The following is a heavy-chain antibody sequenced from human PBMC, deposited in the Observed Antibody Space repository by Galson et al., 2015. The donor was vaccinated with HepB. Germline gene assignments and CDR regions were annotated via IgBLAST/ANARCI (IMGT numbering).Heavy chain of an antibody. D-gene: IGHD4-17*01. J-gene: IGHJ4*02. CDR2: LSGSGGST. V-gene: IGHV3-23*01. Sequence: SLRLSCAASGFTFSSHAMSWVRQTPGKGLEWVSTLSGSGGSTYYADSVKGRFTISRDNSNNTLYLQMNSLRDEDTAVYYCAKDPAEGDYRAPTFDYWGQGTLVTVSS. CDR1: GFTFSSHA. CDR3: AKDPAEGDYRAPTFDY.